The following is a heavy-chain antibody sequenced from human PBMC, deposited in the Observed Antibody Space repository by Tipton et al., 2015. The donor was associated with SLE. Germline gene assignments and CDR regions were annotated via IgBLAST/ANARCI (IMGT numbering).Heavy chain of an antibody. J-gene: IGHJ4*02. D-gene: IGHD1-14*01. CDR3: AKEPTAGPDKEFDN. CDR1: GFTFSNYV. CDR2: ISGNGFAT. V-gene: IGHV3-23*01. Sequence: GSLRLSCVASGFTFSNYVMTWVRQAPGKGLEWVSGISGNGFATFYADSVRGRFIISRENSKKTLYLQMNSLRPDDTAMYYCAKEPTAGPDKEFDNWGQGTLVTVSS.